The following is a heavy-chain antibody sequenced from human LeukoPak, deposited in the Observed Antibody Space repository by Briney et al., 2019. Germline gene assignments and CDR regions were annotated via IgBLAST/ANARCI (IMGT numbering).Heavy chain of an antibody. CDR1: GGSFSGYY. J-gene: IGHJ4*02. CDR2: INHRGST. CDR3: ARLPPVSRGYSYDLFAGLYYFDY. Sequence: PSETLSLTCAVYGGSFSGYYWRWIRQPPGKGLEWIGEINHRGSTNYNPSLKSRVTISVDTSKNQFSLKLSSVTAADTAVYYCARLPPVSRGYSYDLFAGLYYFDYWGQGTLVTVSS. D-gene: IGHD5-18*01. V-gene: IGHV4-34*01.